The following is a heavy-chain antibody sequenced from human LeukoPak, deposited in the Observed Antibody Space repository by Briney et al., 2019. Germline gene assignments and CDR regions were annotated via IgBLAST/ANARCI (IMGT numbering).Heavy chain of an antibody. CDR1: GFTFSSYA. V-gene: IGHV3-23*01. CDR3: AKVDVVLWFGGLLRGGFDY. J-gene: IGHJ4*02. CDR2: ISGSGGST. D-gene: IGHD3-10*01. Sequence: GGSLRLSCAASGFTFSSYAMSWVRQAPGKGLEWVSAISGSGGSTYYADSVKGRFTISRDNPKNTLYLQMNSLRAEDTAVYYCAKVDVVLWFGGLLRGGFDYWGQGTLVTVSS.